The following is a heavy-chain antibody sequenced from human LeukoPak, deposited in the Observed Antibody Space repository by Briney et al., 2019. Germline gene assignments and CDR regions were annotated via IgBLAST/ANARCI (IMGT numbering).Heavy chain of an antibody. CDR3: VRYCSGGSCSD. V-gene: IGHV3-74*01. J-gene: IGHJ4*02. D-gene: IGHD2-15*01. CDR2: INSDGSST. Sequence: QPGGSLRLSCAASGFTFSSNWMHWVRQAPGKGLVWVSYINSDGSSTTYADSVKGRFTVSRDNAKNTLYLRMNSLRAEDTAIYYCVRYCSGGSCSDWGQGTLVTVSS. CDR1: GFTFSSNW.